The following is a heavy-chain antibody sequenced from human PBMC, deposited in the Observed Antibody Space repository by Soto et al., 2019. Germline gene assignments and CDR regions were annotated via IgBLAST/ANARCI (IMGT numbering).Heavy chain of an antibody. CDR2: ISGSGGST. J-gene: IGHJ4*02. V-gene: IGHV3-23*01. CDR1: GFTFSSYA. Sequence: EVQLLESGGGLVQPGGSLRLSCAASGFTFSSYAMSWVRQAPGKGLEWVSAISGSGGSTYYADSVKGRFTISRDNSKNTLYLQMNSLRAEDTAVYYCAKDRIYDSSGYGVFDYWGQGTLVTVSS. D-gene: IGHD3-22*01. CDR3: AKDRIYDSSGYGVFDY.